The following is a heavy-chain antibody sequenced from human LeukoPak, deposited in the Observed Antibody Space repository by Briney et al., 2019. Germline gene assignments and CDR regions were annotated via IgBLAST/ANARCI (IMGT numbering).Heavy chain of an antibody. CDR2: ISGSGGST. J-gene: IGHJ4*02. Sequence: QPGGSLRLSSAASGFTFSSYAMSWVRQAPGKGLEWVSAISGSGGSTYYADSVKGRFTISRDNSKNTLYLQMNSLRAEDTAVYYCAKSLLWFGEAPDYWGQGTLVTVSS. CDR1: GFTFSSYA. CDR3: AKSLLWFGEAPDY. V-gene: IGHV3-23*01. D-gene: IGHD3-10*01.